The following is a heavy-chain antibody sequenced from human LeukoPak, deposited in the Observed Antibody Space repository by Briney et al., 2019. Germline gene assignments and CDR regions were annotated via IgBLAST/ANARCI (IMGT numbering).Heavy chain of an antibody. CDR3: ASSEGYSSSWSPYFQH. D-gene: IGHD6-13*01. CDR2: ISSSSSSYI. V-gene: IGHV3-21*01. Sequence: PGGSLRLSCAASGFTFSSYSMNWVRQAPGKGLEWVSSISSSSSSYIYYADSVKGRFTISRDNAKNSLYLQMNSLRAEDTAVYYCASSEGYSSSWSPYFQHWGQGTLVTVSS. CDR1: GFTFSSYS. J-gene: IGHJ1*01.